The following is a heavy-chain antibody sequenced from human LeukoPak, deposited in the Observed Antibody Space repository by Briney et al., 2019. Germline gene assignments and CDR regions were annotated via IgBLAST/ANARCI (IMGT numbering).Heavy chain of an antibody. CDR2: VSGYNGNT. D-gene: IGHD3-16*02. Sequence: ASVKVSCKASGYTFTSHGINWLRQAPGQGLEWLGWVSGYNGNTDYAQKFQGRVTMTTDRSTNTVYMELRSLRSDDTAVYYCARDRPVMITFGGVIIAAYWGQGTLVSVSS. V-gene: IGHV1-18*01. CDR3: ARDRPVMITFGGVIIAAY. J-gene: IGHJ4*02. CDR1: GYTFTSHG.